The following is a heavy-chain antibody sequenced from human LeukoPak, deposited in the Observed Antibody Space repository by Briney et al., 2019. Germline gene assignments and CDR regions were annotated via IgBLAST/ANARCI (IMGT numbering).Heavy chain of an antibody. CDR3: ARGGGYDFWSGYWYNWFDP. J-gene: IGHJ5*02. Sequence: ASVKVSCKASGYTFTSYVISRVRQAPGQGLEGMGWISAYNGNTNYAQKLQGRVTMTTDTSTSTAYMELRSLRSDDTAVYYCARGGGYDFWSGYWYNWFDPWGQGTLVTVSS. D-gene: IGHD3-3*01. CDR1: GYTFTSYV. CDR2: ISAYNGNT. V-gene: IGHV1-18*01.